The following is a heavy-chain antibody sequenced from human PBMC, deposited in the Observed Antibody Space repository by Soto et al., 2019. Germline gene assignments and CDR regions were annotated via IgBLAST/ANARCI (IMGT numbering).Heavy chain of an antibody. CDR2: TYYRSKWYN. V-gene: IGHV6-1*01. J-gene: IGHJ3*02. CDR1: GDSVSSNSAA. CDR3: ARDHGARHGDAFDI. Sequence: SQTLSLTCAISGDSVSSNSAAWNWIRQSPSRGLEWLGRTYYRSKWYNDYAVSVKSRITINPDTSKNQFSLRLNSVTPEDTAVYYGARDHGARHGDAFDIWGQGTMVTVSS. D-gene: IGHD1-26*01.